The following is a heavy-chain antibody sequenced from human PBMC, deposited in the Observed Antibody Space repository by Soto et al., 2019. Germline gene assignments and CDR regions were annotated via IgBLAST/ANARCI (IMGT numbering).Heavy chain of an antibody. CDR2: IIPIFGTA. CDR3: ARDTGTVTIS. D-gene: IGHD4-17*01. V-gene: IGHV1-69*01. CDR1: GGTFSSYA. J-gene: IGHJ4*02. Sequence: SVKGFCKASGGTFSSYAISWVRQAPGQGLEWMGGIIPIFGTANYAQKFQGRVTITADESTSTAYMELSSLRSEDTAVYYCARDTGTVTISWGQGTLVTVSS.